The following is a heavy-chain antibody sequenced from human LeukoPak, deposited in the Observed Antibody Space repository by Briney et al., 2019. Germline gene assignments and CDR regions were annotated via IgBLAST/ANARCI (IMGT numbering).Heavy chain of an antibody. Sequence: SETLSLTCTVSGGSISSYYWSWIRQPPGKGLEWIGYIYYSGSTNYNPSLKSRVTISVDTSKNQFSLELSSVTAADTAVYYCARDRSGGYSYDWGQGTLVTVSS. V-gene: IGHV4-59*01. D-gene: IGHD5-18*01. CDR2: IYYSGST. CDR1: GGSISSYY. CDR3: ARDRSGGYSYD. J-gene: IGHJ4*02.